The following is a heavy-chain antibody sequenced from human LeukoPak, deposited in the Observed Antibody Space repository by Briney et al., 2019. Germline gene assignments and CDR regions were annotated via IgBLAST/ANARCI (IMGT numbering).Heavy chain of an antibody. J-gene: IGHJ4*02. CDR3: VRGDRYFFDF. Sequence: GGSLRLSCAASGFTFSSYEMNWVRQAPGRGLEWVSYIGNTGRTIYYTDSVKGRFTISRDNAKNSLYLQMNRLSAEDTAIYYCVRGDRYFFDFWGQGTLVTVSS. V-gene: IGHV3-48*03. CDR2: IGNTGRTI. CDR1: GFTFSSYE.